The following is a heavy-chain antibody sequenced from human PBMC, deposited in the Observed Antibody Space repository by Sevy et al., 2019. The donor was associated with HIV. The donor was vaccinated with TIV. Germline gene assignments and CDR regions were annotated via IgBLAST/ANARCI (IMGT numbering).Heavy chain of an antibody. CDR3: ASHYYDSTGYYFPLDY. J-gene: IGHJ4*02. CDR1: GFTFSSYA. Sequence: GGSLRLSCTASGFTFSSYAMYWVRQAPGKGLEWVAVISYDGNNKDYADSGKGRFTNSRDNSKKTLYLQMNSLRAEDTAVYYCASHYYDSTGYYFPLDYWGQGTLVTVSS. V-gene: IGHV3-30*04. CDR2: ISYDGNNK. D-gene: IGHD3-22*01.